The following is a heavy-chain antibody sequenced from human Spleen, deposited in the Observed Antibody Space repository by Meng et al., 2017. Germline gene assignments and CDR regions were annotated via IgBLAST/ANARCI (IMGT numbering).Heavy chain of an antibody. J-gene: IGHJ3*02. CDR1: GGSFSGYY. CDR3: ARGDSSGYYYDAFDI. D-gene: IGHD3-22*01. V-gene: IGHV4-34*01. Sequence: SETLSLTCAVYGGSFSGYYWSWIRQPPGKGLEWIGSIYHSGSTYYNPSLKSRVTISVDTSKNQFSLKLSSVTAADTAVYYCARGDSSGYYYDAFDIWGQGTMVTVSS. CDR2: IYHSGST.